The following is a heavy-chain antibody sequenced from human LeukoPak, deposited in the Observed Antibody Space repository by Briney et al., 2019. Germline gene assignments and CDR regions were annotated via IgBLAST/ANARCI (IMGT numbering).Heavy chain of an antibody. CDR1: GYTFSSYT. Sequence: ASVKVSCKASGYTFSSYTMNWVRQAPGQGLEWVGWINTNTGKSTYAQGFTGRFVFSLDTSVSTTYLQINSLKAEDTAVYYCARGGSEYAFWSVQRSSWFDPWGQGTLITVSS. D-gene: IGHD3-3*01. V-gene: IGHV7-4-1*02. J-gene: IGHJ5*02. CDR3: ARGGSEYAFWSVQRSSWFDP. CDR2: INTNTGKS.